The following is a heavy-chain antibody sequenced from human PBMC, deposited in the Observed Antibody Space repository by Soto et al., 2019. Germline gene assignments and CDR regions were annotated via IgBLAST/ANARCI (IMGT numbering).Heavy chain of an antibody. CDR3: ARNTGGSSDY. V-gene: IGHV3-74*01. CDR1: GITFSSYW. Sequence: PGASLRLACSVSGITFSSYWMHCVRQAPGKGLVWVSRVNPDGSSTTYAESVKGRFTISSDDAKNTLYLQTNSLRVEDTALYYCARNTGGSSDYCGQGTLVTVAP. J-gene: IGHJ4*02. CDR2: VNPDGSST. D-gene: IGHD3-16*01.